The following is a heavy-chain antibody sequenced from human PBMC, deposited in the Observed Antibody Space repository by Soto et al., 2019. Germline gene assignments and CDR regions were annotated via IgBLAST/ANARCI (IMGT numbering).Heavy chain of an antibody. D-gene: IGHD3-10*01. J-gene: IGHJ4*02. Sequence: GGSLRLSCAASGFTFSNYGMHWVRQAPGKGLEWVAVISYDGSNKYYVDSVKGRFTISRDSSKNTLYLQMNSLRAEDTAVYYCTRAAWFPYLSFYWGQGALVTVSS. CDR3: TRAAWFPYLSFY. V-gene: IGHV3-30*03. CDR2: ISYDGSNK. CDR1: GFTFSNYG.